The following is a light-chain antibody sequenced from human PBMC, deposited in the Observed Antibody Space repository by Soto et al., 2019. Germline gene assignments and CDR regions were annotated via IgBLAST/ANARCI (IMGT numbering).Light chain of an antibody. CDR3: GTLDSSLSAVV. CDR2: ENN. CDR1: SSNIGNNY. Sequence: QSVLTQPPSVSAAPGQKVTISCSGSSSNIGNNYVSWYQQLPGTAPKLLIYENNKRPSGIPDRFSGSKSGTSATLGITGLQTGDEADYYCGTLDSSLSAVVFGGWTKLTVL. J-gene: IGLJ2*01. V-gene: IGLV1-51*02.